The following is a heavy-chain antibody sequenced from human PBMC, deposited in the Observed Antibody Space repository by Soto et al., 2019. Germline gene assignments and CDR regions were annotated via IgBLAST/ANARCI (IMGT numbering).Heavy chain of an antibody. CDR3: ARERTGTTSMDV. CDR1: GYTFTSYD. CDR2: MHPNSGNT. J-gene: IGHJ6*02. Sequence: QVQLVESGDEVKKPGASVKVSCKASGYTFTSYDSNWGRQATGQGLEWMGWMHPNSGNTGYAQRFQGRVSMTRNTSTSTSYMVLGSLRSGDTAVFYCARERTGTTSMDVWGQGTTVTVS. D-gene: IGHD1-1*01. V-gene: IGHV1-8*01.